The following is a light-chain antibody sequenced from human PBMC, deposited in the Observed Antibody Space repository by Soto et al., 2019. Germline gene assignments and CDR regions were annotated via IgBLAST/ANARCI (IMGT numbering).Light chain of an antibody. Sequence: DIQMTQSPSSLSASVGDRVTITCRASQTINIDLNWYQQKPGKVPTLLISHTSTLQSGVPSRFVGSGSGTDFTLTISSLQPEDLASYYCQQSHNTPTFGGGTKVEIK. CDR3: QQSHNTPT. V-gene: IGKV1-39*01. J-gene: IGKJ4*01. CDR2: HTS. CDR1: QTINID.